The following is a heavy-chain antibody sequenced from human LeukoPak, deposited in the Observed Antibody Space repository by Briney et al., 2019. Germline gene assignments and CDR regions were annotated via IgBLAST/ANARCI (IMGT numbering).Heavy chain of an antibody. CDR1: GFTFSAYW. Sequence: PGGSLRLSCAASGFTFSAYWMDWVRQAPGKGLEWVANIKPDGSEIYYVDSVKGRFTISRDNAKNSLYLQMNSLRAEDTAVYYCARGGSYGAYWGQGTLVTVSS. CDR2: IKPDGSEI. J-gene: IGHJ4*02. D-gene: IGHD1-26*01. CDR3: ARGGSYGAY. V-gene: IGHV3-7*04.